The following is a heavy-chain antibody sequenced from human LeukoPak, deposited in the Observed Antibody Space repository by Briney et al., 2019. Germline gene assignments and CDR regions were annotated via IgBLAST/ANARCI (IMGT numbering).Heavy chain of an antibody. CDR2: IYYSGTT. Sequence: PSETLSLTCTVSGGSISSSGYYWGWIRQPPGKGLEWIGSIYYSGTTYYNPSLKSRVTISVDTSKNQFSLKLSSVTAADTAVYYCARHYAPYYYYYGMDVWGQGITVTVSS. D-gene: IGHD2-2*01. V-gene: IGHV4-39*01. CDR1: GGSISSSGYY. CDR3: ARHYAPYYYYYGMDV. J-gene: IGHJ6*02.